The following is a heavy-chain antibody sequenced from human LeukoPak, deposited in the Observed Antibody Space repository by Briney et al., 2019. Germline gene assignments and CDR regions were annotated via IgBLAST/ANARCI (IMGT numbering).Heavy chain of an antibody. CDR3: AKDLGRGIMITFGGVIVPYYFDY. V-gene: IGHV3-23*01. J-gene: IGHJ4*02. D-gene: IGHD3-16*02. CDR1: GFTFSGYA. Sequence: GGSLRLSCAASGFTFSGYAMSWVRQAPGKGLEWVSAISGSGGSTYYADSVKGRFTISRDNSKNTLYLQMNSLRAEDTAVYYCAKDLGRGIMITFGGVIVPYYFDYWGQGTLVTVSS. CDR2: ISGSGGST.